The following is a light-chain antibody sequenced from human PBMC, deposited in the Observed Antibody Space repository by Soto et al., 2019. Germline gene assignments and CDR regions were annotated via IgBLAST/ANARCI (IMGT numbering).Light chain of an antibody. CDR1: QGVGGW. V-gene: IGKV1-12*01. CDR3: QQTHSLPLS. CDR2: ATS. Sequence: IQMTQSPSSVSASVGDRVTMTCRASQGVGGWLAWYQQKPGKVPKLLIYATSSLHSGVPSRFSGSGSGTDFTLSISSLQPGDFATYYCQQTHSLPLSVGPGTKVDIK. J-gene: IGKJ3*01.